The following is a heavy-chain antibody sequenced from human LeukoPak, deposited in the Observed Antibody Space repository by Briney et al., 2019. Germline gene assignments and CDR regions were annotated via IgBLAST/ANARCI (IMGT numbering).Heavy chain of an antibody. D-gene: IGHD3-10*01. CDR2: TYSNGRT. V-gene: IGHV3-53*01. Sequence: PGGSLRLSCAASGFTVSSNYMSWVRQAPGKGLEWVSVTYSNGRTYYADSVKGRFTISRDNSKNTLYLQMNSLRAEDTAVYYCAKDLWFGDRKGKNYYYYYMDVWGKGTTVTISS. J-gene: IGHJ6*03. CDR3: AKDLWFGDRKGKNYYYYYMDV. CDR1: GFTVSSNY.